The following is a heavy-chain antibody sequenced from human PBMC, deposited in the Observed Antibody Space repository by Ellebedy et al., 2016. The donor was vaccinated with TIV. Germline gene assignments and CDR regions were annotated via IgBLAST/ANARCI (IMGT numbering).Heavy chain of an antibody. CDR2: ISHDRSDK. CDR1: GFTFSNYG. D-gene: IGHD1-1*01. V-gene: IGHV3-30*18. J-gene: IGHJ4*02. CDR3: ANVPGHLPNGNDY. Sequence: GGSLRLSXVGSGFTFSNYGMQWVRQAPGKGLEWVAVISHDRSDKQYGDSVKGRFTISRDNSKKTLYLQMNSLRAEDTAVYYCANVPGHLPNGNDYWGQGTLVTVSS.